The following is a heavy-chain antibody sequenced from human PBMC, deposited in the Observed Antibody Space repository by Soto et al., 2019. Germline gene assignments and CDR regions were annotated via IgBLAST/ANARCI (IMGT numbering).Heavy chain of an antibody. V-gene: IGHV4-59*01. J-gene: IGHJ6*02. CDR2: IYYSGST. CDR1: GGSISNYY. CDR3: ARVNYGNYYYYYGMDV. D-gene: IGHD4-17*01. Sequence: SETLSLTCTVSGGSISNYYWSWIRQPPGKGLEWIGYIYYSGSTNYNPSLKSRVTISVDTSKNQFSLKLNSVTAADTAVYYCARVNYGNYYYYYGMDVWGQGTTVT.